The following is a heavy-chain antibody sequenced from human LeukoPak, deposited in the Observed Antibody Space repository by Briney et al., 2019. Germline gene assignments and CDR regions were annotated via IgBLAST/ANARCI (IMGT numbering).Heavy chain of an antibody. CDR1: GFTFSDSA. CDR2: IRNKGDSYAT. J-gene: IGHJ4*02. D-gene: IGHD3-10*01. V-gene: IGHV3-73*01. CDR3: TRWFGEALFDY. Sequence: GGSLGLSCAASGFTFSDSAMHWVRQASGKGLEWVGRIRNKGDSYATAYAASVKGRFTISRDDSKNTAYLQMNSLKSEDTAVYYCTRWFGEALFDYWGQGTLVTVSS.